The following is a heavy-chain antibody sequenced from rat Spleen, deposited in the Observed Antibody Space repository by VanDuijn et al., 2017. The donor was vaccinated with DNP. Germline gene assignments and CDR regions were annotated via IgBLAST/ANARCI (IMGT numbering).Heavy chain of an antibody. V-gene: IGHV5-58*01. Sequence: EVQLVETGGGLVQPGRSLKLSCVASGFTFSNYWMYWIRQAPGKGLEWIASIKTNGGGTYYRDSVKGRFTVSRDNTKSTLYLQMDSLRSEDTATYYCSRIIAAAGSYAMDAWGQGTSVTVSS. D-gene: IGHD1-2*01. J-gene: IGHJ4*01. CDR1: GFTFSNYW. CDR3: SRIIAAAGSYAMDA. CDR2: IKTNGGGT.